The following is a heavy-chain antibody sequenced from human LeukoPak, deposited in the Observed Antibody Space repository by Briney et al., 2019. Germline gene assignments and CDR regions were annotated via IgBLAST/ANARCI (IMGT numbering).Heavy chain of an antibody. Sequence: PGASLQISCQASGSSFTSYSIGWVRPLPGKGLEWMGIIHPGDSDTRYSPSFEGQVTISADKSISTAYLQWSSLKASDTAMYYCASTRSWHRYGYGYWGQGTLVTVSS. D-gene: IGHD5-18*01. V-gene: IGHV5-51*01. CDR1: GSSFTSYS. CDR2: IHPGDSDT. CDR3: ASTRSWHRYGYGY. J-gene: IGHJ4*02.